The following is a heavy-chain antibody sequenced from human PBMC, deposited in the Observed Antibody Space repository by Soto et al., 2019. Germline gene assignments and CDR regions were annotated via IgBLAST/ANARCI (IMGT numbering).Heavy chain of an antibody. J-gene: IGHJ4*02. CDR3: ARVTNYADSGDFYSFDF. CDR1: GYDFTHYW. D-gene: IGHD3-22*01. Sequence: GESLKISCQGSGYDFTHYWVAWVRQTAGKGLEWMGVIYPGDAETRYSPSFQGRVTFSVDKSIDTAYLHWSSLEASDTAICYCARVTNYADSGDFYSFDFWGKGDLVTVSS. V-gene: IGHV5-51*01. CDR2: IYPGDAET.